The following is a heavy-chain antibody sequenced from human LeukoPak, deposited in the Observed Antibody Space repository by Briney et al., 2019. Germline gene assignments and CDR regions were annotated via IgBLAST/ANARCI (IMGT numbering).Heavy chain of an antibody. CDR2: VNPNSGNT. Sequence: ASVKVSCKASGYTFTSYDINWVRQATGQGLEWMGWVNPNSGNTGYAQKFQGRVTMTRNTSISTAYMELSSLRSEDTAVYYCARSPGGYDRSLVEDWGQGTLVTVSS. CDR1: GYTFTSYD. D-gene: IGHD5-12*01. J-gene: IGHJ4*02. V-gene: IGHV1-8*01. CDR3: ARSPGGYDRSLVED.